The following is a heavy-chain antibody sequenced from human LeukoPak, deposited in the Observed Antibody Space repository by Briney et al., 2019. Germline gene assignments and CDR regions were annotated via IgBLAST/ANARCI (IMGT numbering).Heavy chain of an antibody. V-gene: IGHV3-53*01. Sequence: GGSLRLSCAASGLTVSSSYMSWVRQAPGKGMEWVSFVYNNGSTYYAGSMKGRFTISRANSQAPPYRQVNTLRAEDTAMYYCARNILFAFDIWGQGTMVTVSS. CDR1: GLTVSSSY. CDR2: VYNNGST. CDR3: ARNILFAFDI. J-gene: IGHJ3*02.